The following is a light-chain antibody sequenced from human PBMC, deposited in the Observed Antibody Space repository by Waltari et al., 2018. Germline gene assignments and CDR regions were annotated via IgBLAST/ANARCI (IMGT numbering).Light chain of an antibody. CDR2: TSS. CDR3: QQLNTYPYT. Sequence: QLTQSPSSLSASVGDRVTITCRASQDINTYLVWYQLKPGKAPKLLISTSSTLQTGVPSRFSGSGSGPDFTLTITSLQPEDLATYYCQQLNTYPYTFGQGTKLEIK. J-gene: IGKJ2*01. CDR1: QDINTY. V-gene: IGKV1-9*01.